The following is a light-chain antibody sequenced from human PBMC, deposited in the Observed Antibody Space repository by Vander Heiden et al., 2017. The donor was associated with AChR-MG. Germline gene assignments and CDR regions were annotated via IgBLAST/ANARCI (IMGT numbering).Light chain of an antibody. CDR3: AAWEDSLSLV. J-gene: IGLJ2*01. CDR2: RNK. CDR1: SSNIESNY. V-gene: IGLV1-47*01. Sequence: SVLTQPPSASGTPGRSVTISWSGSSSNIESNYVYSYQQPPGTATILLNSRNKQRPAGAPGRSSGSKSGTSASLAISGRRSEDEADYYCAAWEDSLSLVFGGGTKLTVL.